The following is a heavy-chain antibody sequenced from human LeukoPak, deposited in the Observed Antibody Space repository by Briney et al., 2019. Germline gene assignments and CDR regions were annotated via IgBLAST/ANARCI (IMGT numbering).Heavy chain of an antibody. CDR1: GYTFTSYG. CDR2: ISAYNGDT. CDR3: ARDHSIEIVSTIGFDF. D-gene: IGHD5/OR15-5a*01. Sequence: GASVKVSCKASGYTFTSYGISWVRQAPGQGLEWMGWISAYNGDTKYAQNLQGRVTMTTDISTSTAYMELRSLRSDDTALYYCARDHSIEIVSTIGFDFWGPGTLVTVSS. V-gene: IGHV1-18*01. J-gene: IGHJ4*02.